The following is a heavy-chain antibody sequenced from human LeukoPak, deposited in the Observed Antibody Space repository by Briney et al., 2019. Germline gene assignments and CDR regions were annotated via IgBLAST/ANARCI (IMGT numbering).Heavy chain of an antibody. J-gene: IGHJ6*03. CDR2: INHSGST. V-gene: IGHV4-34*01. CDR1: GGSFSGYY. CDR3: ARGAPYYDFWSGYPPRFYYMDV. Sequence: SETLSLTCAVYGGSFSGYYWSWIRQPPGKGLEWIGEINHSGSTNYNPSLKSRVTISVDTSKNQFSLKLSSVTAADTAVYYCARGAPYYDFWSGYPPRFYYMDVWGKGTTVTVSS. D-gene: IGHD3-3*01.